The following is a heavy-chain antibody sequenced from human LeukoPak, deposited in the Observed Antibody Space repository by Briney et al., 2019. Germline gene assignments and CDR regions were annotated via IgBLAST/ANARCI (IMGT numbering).Heavy chain of an antibody. J-gene: IGHJ3*02. Sequence: GSLRLSCAASGFTFSSYSVNWVRQAPGKGLEWVSSISERSSYIYYADSMKGRFTISRDNAKNSLYLQMNSLRAEDTAVYYCARSTRRQNDAFDIWGHGTVVTVSS. CDR3: ARSTRRQNDAFDI. CDR2: ISERSSYI. V-gene: IGHV3-21*01. CDR1: GFTFSSYS.